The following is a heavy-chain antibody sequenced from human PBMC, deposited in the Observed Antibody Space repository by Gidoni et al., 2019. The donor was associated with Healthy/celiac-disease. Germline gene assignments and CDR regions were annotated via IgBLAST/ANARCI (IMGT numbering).Heavy chain of an antibody. D-gene: IGHD2-2*01. CDR3: AKGIVVVPAAIYHYYYGMDV. Sequence: QVQLVESGGGVVQPGRSLRLSCAASAFTCRRFGLPWVRQAPGKGLEWVAVISYVGSNKYYADAVKGRFTISRDNSKNTLYLQMNSLRAEDTAVYYCAKGIVVVPAAIYHYYYGMDVWGQGTTVTVSS. J-gene: IGHJ6*02. V-gene: IGHV3-30*18. CDR2: ISYVGSNK. CDR1: AFTCRRFG.